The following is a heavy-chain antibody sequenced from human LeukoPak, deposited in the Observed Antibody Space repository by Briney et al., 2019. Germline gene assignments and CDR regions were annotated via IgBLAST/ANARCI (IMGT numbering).Heavy chain of an antibody. V-gene: IGHV3-23*01. Sequence: GGSLRLSCAASGFTFSSYSMNWVRQAPGKGLEWVSAISGSGGSTYYADSVKGRFTISRDNSKNTLYLQMNSLRAEDTAVYYCAKDLWYYYDSSGYYPDYWGQGTLVTVSS. J-gene: IGHJ4*02. CDR1: GFTFSSYS. CDR3: AKDLWYYYDSSGYYPDY. D-gene: IGHD3-22*01. CDR2: ISGSGGST.